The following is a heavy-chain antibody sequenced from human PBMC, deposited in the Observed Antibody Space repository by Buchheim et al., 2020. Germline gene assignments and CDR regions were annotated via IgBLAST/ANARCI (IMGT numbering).Heavy chain of an antibody. V-gene: IGHV4-30-2*01. CDR3: ARGSVYYDSSGEFDY. J-gene: IGHJ4*02. CDR2: IYHSGST. CDR1: GGSISSGGYS. D-gene: IGHD3-22*01. Sequence: QLQLQESGSGLVKPSQTLSLTCAVSGGSISSGGYSWSWIRQPPGKGLEWIGYIYHSGSTYYNPSLKSRVTISVDRSKNQFSLKLSSVTAEDTAVYYCARGSVYYDSSGEFDYWGQGTL.